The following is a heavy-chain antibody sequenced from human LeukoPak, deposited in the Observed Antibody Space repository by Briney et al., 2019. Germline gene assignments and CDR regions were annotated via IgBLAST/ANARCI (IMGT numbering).Heavy chain of an antibody. Sequence: ASVKVSCKATGYTFTAYYIQWVRQAPGQGPEWMGTIRPGDNRMSYAEKFQGRITMTRDMSTTTGYMELNSLTSDDTAVYYCVREKRGGTYDYRGQGALVTVSS. V-gene: IGHV1-46*01. CDR1: GYTFTAYY. D-gene: IGHD3-16*01. CDR3: VREKRGGTYDY. CDR2: IRPGDNRM. J-gene: IGHJ4*02.